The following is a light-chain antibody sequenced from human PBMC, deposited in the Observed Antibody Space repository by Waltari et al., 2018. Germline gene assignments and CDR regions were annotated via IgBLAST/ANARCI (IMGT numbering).Light chain of an antibody. CDR2: DVT. V-gene: IGLV2-11*01. CDR1: SRDGGRYNF. Sequence: QSALTQPRSVSGSPGQSVPISCVRSSRDGGRYNFVPWYQQYPGKAPKLMIYDVTKRPSGVPDRFSGSKSGNTASLTISGLQAEDEAGYYCFSYAGSYTYVFGTGTEVTVL. J-gene: IGLJ1*01. CDR3: FSYAGSYTYV.